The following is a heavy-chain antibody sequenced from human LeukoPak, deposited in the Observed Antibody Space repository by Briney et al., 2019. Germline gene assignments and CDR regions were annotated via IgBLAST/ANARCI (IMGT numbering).Heavy chain of an antibody. Sequence: AASVKVSCKVSGYTLTELSMHWVRQAPGKGLEWMGGFDPEDGETIYAQKFQGRVTMTEDTSTDTANMELSSLRSEDTAVYYCATPFPNWNYYYYGMDVWGQGTTVTVSS. CDR2: FDPEDGET. V-gene: IGHV1-24*01. D-gene: IGHD1-20*01. J-gene: IGHJ6*02. CDR3: ATPFPNWNYYYYGMDV. CDR1: GYTLTELS.